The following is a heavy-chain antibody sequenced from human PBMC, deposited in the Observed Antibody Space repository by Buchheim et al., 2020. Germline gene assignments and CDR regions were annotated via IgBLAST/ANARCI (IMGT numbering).Heavy chain of an antibody. Sequence: EVQLVESGGGLVQPGGSLRLSCAASGFTFSSYSMNWVRQAPGKGLEWVSYISSSSSTIYYADSVKGRFTISRDNAKNSLYMQMNSLRAEDTAVYYCARAPRLRRDYYGMDVWGQGTT. J-gene: IGHJ6*02. CDR3: ARAPRLRRDYYGMDV. CDR1: GFTFSSYS. D-gene: IGHD4-17*01. V-gene: IGHV3-48*01. CDR2: ISSSSSTI.